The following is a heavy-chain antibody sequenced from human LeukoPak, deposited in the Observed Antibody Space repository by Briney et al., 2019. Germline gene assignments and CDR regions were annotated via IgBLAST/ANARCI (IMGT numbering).Heavy chain of an antibody. CDR2: ISAYNGNT. CDR1: GYTFTSYG. J-gene: IGHJ5*02. D-gene: IGHD2-2*01. Sequence: ASVKVSCKASGYTFTSYGISWVRQAPGQGLEWMGWISAYNGNTNYAQKLQGRVTMTTDTSTSTAYMELRSLRSDDTAVYYCARDYRGCSSTSCYHGLDRFDPWGQGTLVTVSS. CDR3: ARDYRGCSSTSCYHGLDRFDP. V-gene: IGHV1-18*01.